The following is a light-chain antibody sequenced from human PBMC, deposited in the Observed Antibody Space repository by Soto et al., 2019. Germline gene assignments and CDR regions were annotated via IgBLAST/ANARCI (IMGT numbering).Light chain of an antibody. CDR2: GAS. V-gene: IGKV3-20*01. CDR3: QQYGSSPRT. Sequence: EIVLTQSPGTLCLSQGERATLSCRASQSVSSSYLAWYQQKPGQAPRLLIYGASSRATGIPDRFSGSGSGTDFTLTISRLEPEDFAVYYCQQYGSSPRTFGQGTKVDIK. CDR1: QSVSSSY. J-gene: IGKJ1*01.